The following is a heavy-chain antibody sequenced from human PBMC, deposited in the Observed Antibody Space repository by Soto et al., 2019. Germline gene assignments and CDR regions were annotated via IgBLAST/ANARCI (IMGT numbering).Heavy chain of an antibody. CDR3: ARGYYDSSGQPNTFDI. CDR1: GASISSSY. CDR2: VYYSGST. D-gene: IGHD3-22*01. Sequence: PSETLSLTCTVSGASISSSYWSWIRQSPGKGLEWIGYVYYSGSTNYNPSLKSRVTISVDTSKNQFSLKLSSVTAADTAVYYCARGYYDSSGQPNTFDIWGQGTMVTVSS. V-gene: IGHV4-59*01. J-gene: IGHJ3*02.